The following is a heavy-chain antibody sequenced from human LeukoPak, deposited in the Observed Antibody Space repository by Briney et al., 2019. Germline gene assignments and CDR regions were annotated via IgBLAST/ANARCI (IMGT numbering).Heavy chain of an antibody. D-gene: IGHD3-16*02. Sequence: GGSLRLSCAASGFTFSSYGMSWVRQAPGKGLEWVSAISGSGGSTYYADSVKGRFTISRDNSKNTLYLQMNSLRAEDTALYYCARCTFGGVIVPFDYWGQGTLVTVSS. J-gene: IGHJ4*02. CDR2: ISGSGGST. CDR3: ARCTFGGVIVPFDY. V-gene: IGHV3-23*01. CDR1: GFTFSSYG.